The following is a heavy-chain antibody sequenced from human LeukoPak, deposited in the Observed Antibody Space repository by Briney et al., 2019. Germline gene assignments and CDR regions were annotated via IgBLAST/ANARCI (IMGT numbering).Heavy chain of an antibody. V-gene: IGHV4-38-2*02. D-gene: IGHD1-26*01. CDR3: ARYSGSYFFDY. Sequence: PSETLSLTCTVSGYSISSGYYWGWIQQPPGKGLEWIGSIYHSGSTYYNPSLKSRVTISVDTSKNQFSLKLSSVTAADTAVYYCARYSGSYFFDYWGQGTLVTVSS. J-gene: IGHJ4*02. CDR1: GYSISSGYY. CDR2: IYHSGST.